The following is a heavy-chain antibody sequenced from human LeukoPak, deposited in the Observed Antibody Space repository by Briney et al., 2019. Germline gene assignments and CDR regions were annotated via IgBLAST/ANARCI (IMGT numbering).Heavy chain of an antibody. CDR2: IWYDGSNK. V-gene: IGHV3-33*01. CDR3: ARDPTTSSGYHENWFDP. CDR1: GFTFSSYG. D-gene: IGHD3-22*01. Sequence: GGSLRLSCAASGFTFSSYGMHWVRQAPGKGLEWVAVIWYDGSNKYYADSVKGRFTISRGNSKNTLYLQMNSLRAEDTAVYYCARDPTTSSGYHENWFDPWGQGTLVTVSS. J-gene: IGHJ5*02.